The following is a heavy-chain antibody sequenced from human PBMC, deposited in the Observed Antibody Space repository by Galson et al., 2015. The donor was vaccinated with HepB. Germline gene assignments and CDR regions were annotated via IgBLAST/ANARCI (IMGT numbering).Heavy chain of an antibody. Sequence: QSGAEVKKPGESLRISCKGSGYSFTSYWISWVRQMPGKGLEWMGRIDPSDSYTNYSPSFQGHVTISADKSISTAYLQWSSLKASDTAMYYCARGHRHSGSYTGRMWYYGMDVWGQGTTVTVSS. CDR2: IDPSDSYT. V-gene: IGHV5-10-1*01. CDR1: GYSFTSYW. J-gene: IGHJ6*02. D-gene: IGHD1-26*01. CDR3: ARGHRHSGSYTGRMWYYGMDV.